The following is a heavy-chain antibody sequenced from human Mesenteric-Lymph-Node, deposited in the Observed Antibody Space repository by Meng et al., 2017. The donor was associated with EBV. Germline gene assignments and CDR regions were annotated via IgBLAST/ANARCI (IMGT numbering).Heavy chain of an antibody. CDR1: GFSLDTSGVN. CDR2: IYWDDDK. Sequence: QITLKESGPTLVKPXQTLTLTCTFSGFSLDTSGVNVGWIRQPPGKALEWLALIYWDDDKRYSPSLKSRLTLTKDTSKNQVVLTMTNMDPVDTATYYCATHLPGFDYWGQGTLLTVSS. D-gene: IGHD5/OR15-5a*01. J-gene: IGHJ4*02. V-gene: IGHV2-5*02. CDR3: ATHLPGFDY.